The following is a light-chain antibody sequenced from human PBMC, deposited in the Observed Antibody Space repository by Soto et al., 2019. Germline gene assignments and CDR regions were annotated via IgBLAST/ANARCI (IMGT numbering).Light chain of an antibody. V-gene: IGKV1-5*03. J-gene: IGKJ1*01. Sequence: TLSASTQSRSVRDRVAIPCRASQTISSWLAWYQQKPGKAPKRLIYKASTLKSGVPSRFSGSGSGTEFTLTISSLQPDDFATYYCQHYNSYSEAFGQGTKVDIK. CDR2: KAS. CDR3: QHYNSYSEA. CDR1: QTISSW.